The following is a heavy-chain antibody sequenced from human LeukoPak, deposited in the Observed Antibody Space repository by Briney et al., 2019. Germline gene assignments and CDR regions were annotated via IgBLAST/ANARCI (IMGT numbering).Heavy chain of an antibody. J-gene: IGHJ4*02. CDR2: IYYSGST. V-gene: IGHV4-39*01. Sequence: PSETLSLTCTVSGGSISSSSYYWGWIRQPPGKGLEWSGSIYYSGSTYYNPSLKSRVTISVDTSKNQFSLKLSSVTAADTAVYYCARQGRIGSYYAQDYWGQGTLVTVSS. CDR3: ARQGRIGSYYAQDY. D-gene: IGHD1-26*01. CDR1: GGSISSSSYY.